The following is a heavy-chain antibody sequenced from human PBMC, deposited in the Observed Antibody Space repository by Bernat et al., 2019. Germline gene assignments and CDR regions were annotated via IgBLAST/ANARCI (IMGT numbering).Heavy chain of an antibody. CDR1: GFTFSSYA. J-gene: IGHJ4*02. V-gene: IGHV3-23*04. D-gene: IGHD6-13*01. CDR2: ISGSGGST. Sequence: VQLVESGGGVVQPGRSLRLSCAASGFTFSSYAMSWVRQAPGKGLEWVSAISGSGGSTYYADSVKGRFTISRDNSKNTLYLQMNSLRAEDTAVYYCAKAGQLVLRVFDYWGQGTLVTVSS. CDR3: AKAGQLVLRVFDY.